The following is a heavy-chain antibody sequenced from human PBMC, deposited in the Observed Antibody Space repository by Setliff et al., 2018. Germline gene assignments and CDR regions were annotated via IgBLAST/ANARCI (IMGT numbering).Heavy chain of an antibody. CDR3: ARFSGSGWSYFDY. CDR1: GGSISSSSYY. D-gene: IGHD6-19*01. V-gene: IGHV4-39*01. CDR2: IYYSGST. J-gene: IGHJ4*02. Sequence: SETLSLTCTVSGGSISSSSYYWGWIREPPGKGLEWIGSIYYSGSTYYNPSLKSRVTISVDTSKNQFSLKLSSVTAADTAVYYCARFSGSGWSYFDYWGQGTLVTVSS.